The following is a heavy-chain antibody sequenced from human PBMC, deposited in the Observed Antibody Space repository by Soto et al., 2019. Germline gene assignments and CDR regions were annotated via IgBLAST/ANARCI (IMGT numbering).Heavy chain of an antibody. Sequence: ASVKVSCKASGYTFTTYGISWVRQAPGQGLEWMGWISAYNDNTNYAQKLQGRVTMTRDASVNTAYMELSGLRSDDTAVYYCARGRPYYYYGMDVWGQGTTVTVSS. CDR3: ARGRPYYYYGMDV. V-gene: IGHV1-18*01. J-gene: IGHJ6*02. CDR1: GYTFTTYG. CDR2: ISAYNDNT.